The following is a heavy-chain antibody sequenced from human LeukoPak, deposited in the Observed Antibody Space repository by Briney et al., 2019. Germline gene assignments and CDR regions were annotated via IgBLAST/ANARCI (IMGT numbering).Heavy chain of an antibody. J-gene: IGHJ4*02. CDR2: ISSSGDLV. V-gene: IGHV3-48*03. D-gene: IGHD2-15*01. Sequence: PGGSLRLSCAASGFTFSSYEMNWVRQAPRKGQEWVSYISSSGDLVYYADSVRVRLTFSRDNAKNSLYLQMNSLRAEDTAVYYCARVGRDSQHLDYWGPGTLVTVSS. CDR1: GFTFSSYE. CDR3: ARVGRDSQHLDY.